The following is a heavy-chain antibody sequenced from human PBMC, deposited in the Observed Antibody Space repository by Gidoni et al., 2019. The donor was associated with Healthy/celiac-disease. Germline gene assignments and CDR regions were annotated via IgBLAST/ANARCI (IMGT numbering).Heavy chain of an antibody. D-gene: IGHD6-6*01. V-gene: IGHV4-59*01. CDR2: IYYSGST. CDR1: GGSISSYY. J-gene: IGHJ4*02. Sequence: QVQLQESGPGLVKPSETLSLTCTVSGGSISSYYWSWIRQPPGKGLEWIGSIYYSGSTNYNPSLKSRVTISVDTSKNQFSLKLSSVTAADTAVYYCARDIAARYWGQGTLVTVSS. CDR3: ARDIAARY.